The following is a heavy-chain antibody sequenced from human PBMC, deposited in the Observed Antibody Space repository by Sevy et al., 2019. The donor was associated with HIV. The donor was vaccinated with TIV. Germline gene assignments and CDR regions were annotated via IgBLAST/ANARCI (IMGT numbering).Heavy chain of an antibody. D-gene: IGHD2-8*01. Sequence: GGSLRLSCAASGFNVNDNYMTWVRQAPGKGLEWVSIIHAEGSSYYADSVKGRFTMSRDDSKNSVNLQMNSLRAEDTAVYYCARDRRFCGNECSLDYYYGMDVWGQGTAVTVSS. J-gene: IGHJ6*02. CDR2: IHAEGSS. CDR1: GFNVNDNY. V-gene: IGHV3-53*01. CDR3: ARDRRFCGNECSLDYYYGMDV.